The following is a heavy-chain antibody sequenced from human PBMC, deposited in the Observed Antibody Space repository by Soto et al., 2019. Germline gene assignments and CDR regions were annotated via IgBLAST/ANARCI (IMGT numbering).Heavy chain of an antibody. CDR1: GFTFSNAW. CDR3: TSYDFWSGYQAYYFDY. Sequence: EVQLVESGGGLVQPGGSLRLSCAASGFTFSNAWMSWVRQAPGKGLEWVGRIKSKTDGGTTDYAAPVKGRFTISRDDSKNTLYLQMNSLKTEDTAVYYCTSYDFWSGYQAYYFDYWGQGTLVTVSS. J-gene: IGHJ4*02. CDR2: IKSKTDGGTT. D-gene: IGHD3-3*01. V-gene: IGHV3-15*01.